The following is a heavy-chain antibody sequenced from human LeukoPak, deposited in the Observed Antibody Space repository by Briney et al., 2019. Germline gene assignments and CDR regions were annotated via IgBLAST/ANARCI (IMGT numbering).Heavy chain of an antibody. CDR2: ISYEASNK. CDR1: GFTFGNHA. CDR3: ARDYLVGCTDTICYPIYY. J-gene: IGHJ4*02. D-gene: IGHD2-8*02. V-gene: IGHV3-30*01. Sequence: PGRSLRLSCAASGFTFGNHAMHWVRQAPGMGLEWVAVISYEASNKYYADSVKGRFTISRDNSKNTLYLQMNSMRAEDTAVYYCARDYLVGCTDTICYPIYYWGQGTLVTVSS.